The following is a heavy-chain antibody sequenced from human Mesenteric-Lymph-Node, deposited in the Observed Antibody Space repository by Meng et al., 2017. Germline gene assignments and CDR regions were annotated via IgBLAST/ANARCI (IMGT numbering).Heavy chain of an antibody. CDR2: INLNSGGT. D-gene: IGHD3-22*01. CDR3: AAFYYESSGYFRADY. V-gene: IGHV1-2*06. J-gene: IGHJ4*02. CDR1: GYTCTGYY. Sequence: QGQLVQSGAEVKKPGAAVKVSGRASGYTCTGYYIPGVRQAPGQGLEWMGRINLNSGGTNYAQKFQGRVTMTWDTSISAAQMELSSLRSDDTAVYYCAAFYYESSGYFRADYWGQGILVTVSS.